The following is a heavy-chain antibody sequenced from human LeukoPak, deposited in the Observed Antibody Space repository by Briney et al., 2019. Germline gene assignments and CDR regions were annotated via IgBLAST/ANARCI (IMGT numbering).Heavy chain of an antibody. CDR1: GYTFTGYY. V-gene: IGHV1-2*02. CDR2: INPNSGGT. D-gene: IGHD1-26*01. CDR3: AREPSGSGSPIDY. Sequence: ASVKVSCKVSGYTFTGYYMHWVRQAPGQGLEWMGWINPNSGGTNYAQKFQGRVTMTRDTSISTAYMELSRLRSDDTAVYYCAREPSGSGSPIDYWGQGTLVTVSS. J-gene: IGHJ4*02.